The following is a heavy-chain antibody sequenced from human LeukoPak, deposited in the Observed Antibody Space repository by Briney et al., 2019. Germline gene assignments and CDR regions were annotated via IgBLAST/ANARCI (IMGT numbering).Heavy chain of an antibody. CDR2: ISSSGSTI. CDR3: AKDRRKQCPSPEAMDV. J-gene: IGHJ6*02. D-gene: IGHD6-19*01. V-gene: IGHV3-11*04. Sequence: GGSLRLSCAASGFTFSDYYMSWIRQAPGKGLEWVSYISSSGSTIYYADSVKGRFTISRDNAKNSLYLQMNSLRAEDTAVYYCAKDRRKQCPSPEAMDVWGQGTTVTVSS. CDR1: GFTFSDYY.